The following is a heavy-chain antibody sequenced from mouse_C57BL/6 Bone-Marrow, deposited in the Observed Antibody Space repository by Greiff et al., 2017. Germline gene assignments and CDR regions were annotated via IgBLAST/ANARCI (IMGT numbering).Heavy chain of an antibody. J-gene: IGHJ3*01. V-gene: IGHV5-16*01. CDR3: ARGEYYGSAWFAY. CDR2: INYDGSSS. D-gene: IGHD1-1*01. CDR1: GFTFSDYY. Sequence: EVKLMASEGGLVQPGSSMKLSCTASGFTFSDYYMAWVRQVPEKGLEWVANINYDGSSSYYLDSLKSRFIISIDNAKNILYLQMSSLKSEDTATYYCARGEYYGSAWFAYWGKGTLVTVSA.